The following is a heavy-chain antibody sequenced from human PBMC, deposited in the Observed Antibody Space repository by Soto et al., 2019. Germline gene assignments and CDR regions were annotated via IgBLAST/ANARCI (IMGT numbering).Heavy chain of an antibody. Sequence: GASVKVSCKASGYTFTSYYMHWVRQAPGQGLEWMGIINPSGGSTSYAQKFQGRVTMTRDTSTSTVYMELSSLRSEDTAVYYCARFVAVAGHGYAFDIWGQGTMVTVSS. CDR3: ARFVAVAGHGYAFDI. D-gene: IGHD6-19*01. CDR1: GYTFTSYY. V-gene: IGHV1-46*03. J-gene: IGHJ3*02. CDR2: INPSGGST.